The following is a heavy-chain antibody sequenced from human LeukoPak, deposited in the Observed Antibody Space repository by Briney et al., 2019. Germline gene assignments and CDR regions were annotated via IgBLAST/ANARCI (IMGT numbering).Heavy chain of an antibody. J-gene: IGHJ4*02. CDR1: GFTFSSYW. Sequence: GGSLRLSCAASGFTFSSYWMSWVRQAPGKGLEWVANIKQDGREKYYVDSVKGRFTISRDNDKNSLYLQRNGLRAEDTAVYFWARAPPMDYGIFDCWGQGPLVTVSS. V-gene: IGHV3-7*03. D-gene: IGHD4/OR15-4a*01. CDR2: IKQDGREK. CDR3: ARAPPMDYGIFDC.